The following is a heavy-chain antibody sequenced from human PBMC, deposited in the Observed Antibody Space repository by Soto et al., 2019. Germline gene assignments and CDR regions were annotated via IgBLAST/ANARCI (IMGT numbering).Heavy chain of an antibody. CDR1: GYTFTSYY. D-gene: IGHD1-20*01. Sequence: QVQLVQSGAEVKKPGASVKVSCKASGYTFTSYYMHWVRQAPGQGLEWMGIINPSGGSTSYAQKFQGRLTMPRDTSTSTVYMELSSLRSEDTAVYYCAVGISHSTGYYYGMDVWGQGTTVTVSS. CDR3: AVGISHSTGYYYGMDV. CDR2: INPSGGST. J-gene: IGHJ6*02. V-gene: IGHV1-46*01.